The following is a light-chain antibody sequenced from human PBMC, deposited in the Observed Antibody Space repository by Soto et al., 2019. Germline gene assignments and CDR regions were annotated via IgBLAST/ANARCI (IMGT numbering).Light chain of an antibody. CDR3: QQSYSTPRT. J-gene: IGKJ1*01. CDR1: QSISNY. Sequence: DIPMTQSPSSLSASVGDRVTITCRASQSISNYLNWYQQKPGQAPKLLMYAASSLQRGVPSRFGGSGSGTDFTLTISSLQPEDFATYYCQQSYSTPRTFGQGTKVEIK. CDR2: AAS. V-gene: IGKV1-39*01.